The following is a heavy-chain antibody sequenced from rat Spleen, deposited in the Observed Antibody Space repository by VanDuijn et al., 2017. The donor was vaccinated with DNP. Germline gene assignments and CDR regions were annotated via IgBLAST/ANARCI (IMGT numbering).Heavy chain of an antibody. CDR1: GFTFSDHN. V-gene: IGHV5-7*01. CDR2: INYDGSNT. D-gene: IGHD1-4*01. CDR3: ASRPPPTRGPFDY. J-gene: IGHJ2*01. Sequence: EVQLVESGGGLVQPGRSLKLSCAASGFTFSDHNMAWVRQAPKKGLEWVATINYDGSNTYYRDSVKGRFTISRDNEKSTLYLQMDSLRSEDTATYYCASRPPPTRGPFDYWGQGVLVTVSS.